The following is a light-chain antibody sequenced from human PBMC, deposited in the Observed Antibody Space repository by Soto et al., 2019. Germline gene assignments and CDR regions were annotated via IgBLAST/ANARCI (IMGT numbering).Light chain of an antibody. V-gene: IGKV1-5*03. Sequence: DIQMTQSPSTLSASVGDRATITCRASQSISIWLAWYQQKPGKAPKLLIYKASTLESGVPSRFSGSGSGTEFTLTISSLQPDDFATYYCQEYNTYSFGPGTKVDIK. CDR1: QSISIW. J-gene: IGKJ3*01. CDR3: QEYNTYS. CDR2: KAS.